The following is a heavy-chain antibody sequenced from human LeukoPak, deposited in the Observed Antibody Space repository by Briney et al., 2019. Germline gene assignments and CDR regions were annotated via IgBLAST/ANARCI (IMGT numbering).Heavy chain of an antibody. CDR2: IYYSGST. CDR1: GGSISSGDYY. D-gene: IGHD3-10*01. CDR3: ARVGGSGSYSKYYFDY. Sequence: SETLSLTCTVSGGSISSGDYYWSWIRQPPGKGLEWIGYIYYSGSTYYNPSLKSRVTISVDTSKNQFSLKLSSVTAADTAVYYCARVGGSGSYSKYYFDYWGQGTLVTVSS. V-gene: IGHV4-30-4*08. J-gene: IGHJ4*02.